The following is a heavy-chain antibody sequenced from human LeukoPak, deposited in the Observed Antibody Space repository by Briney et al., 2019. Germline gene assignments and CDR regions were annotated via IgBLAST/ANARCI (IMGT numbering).Heavy chain of an antibody. CDR1: GFAFSSCG. D-gene: IGHD3-9*01. CDR2: ISFDGSNK. J-gene: IGHJ4*02. V-gene: IGHV3-30*18. CDR3: VKSVSTGLGVIDF. Sequence: GRSLRLSCAASGFAFSSCGMHWVRQAPGKGLEWVAFISFDGSNKYSADSVKGRFTISRDNFKNTLFLQMNTLRAEDTAIYYCVKSVSTGLGVIDFWGQGTLVTVFS.